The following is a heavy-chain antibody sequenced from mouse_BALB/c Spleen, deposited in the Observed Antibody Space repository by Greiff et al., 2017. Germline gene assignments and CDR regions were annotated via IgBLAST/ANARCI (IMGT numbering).Heavy chain of an antibody. D-gene: IGHD1-1*02. CDR3: ARYYWAMDY. V-gene: IGHV1S56*01. J-gene: IGHJ3*01. CDR2: IYPGNVNT. CDR1: GYTFTSYY. Sequence: QVQLQQSGPELVKPGASVRISCKASGYTFTSYYIHWVKQRPGQGLEWIGWIYPGNVNTKYNEKFKGKATLTADKSSSTAYMQLSSLTSEDSAVYFCARYYWAMDYWGQGTLVTVSA.